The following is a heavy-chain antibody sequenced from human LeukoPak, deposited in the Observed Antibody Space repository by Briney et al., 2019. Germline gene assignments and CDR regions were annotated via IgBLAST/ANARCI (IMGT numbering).Heavy chain of an antibody. J-gene: IGHJ6*03. CDR1: GFTFDDYA. D-gene: IGHD3-16*01. Sequence: GGSLRLSCAASGFTFDDYAMHWVREAPGKGLEGVSGITWNSDTIEYADSVKGRFTISRDNAKNSLYLQMNSLRAEDMALYSCAKGGGGRLIYYYYMDVWGKGTTVTVSS. CDR2: ITWNSDTI. V-gene: IGHV3-9*03. CDR3: AKGGGGRLIYYYYMDV.